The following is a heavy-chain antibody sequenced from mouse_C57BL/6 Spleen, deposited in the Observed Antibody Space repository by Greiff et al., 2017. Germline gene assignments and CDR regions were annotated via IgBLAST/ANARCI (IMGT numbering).Heavy chain of an antibody. Sequence: QVQLQQPGTELVRPGSSVKLSCKASGYTFTSYWMDWVKQRPGQGLEWIGNIYPSDSETHYNQKFKDKATLTVDKSSSTAYMQLSSLTSEDSAVYYCARVYYSNEAWFAYWGQGTLVTVSA. CDR1: GYTFTSYW. V-gene: IGHV1-61*01. CDR2: IYPSDSET. CDR3: ARVYYSNEAWFAY. D-gene: IGHD2-5*01. J-gene: IGHJ3*01.